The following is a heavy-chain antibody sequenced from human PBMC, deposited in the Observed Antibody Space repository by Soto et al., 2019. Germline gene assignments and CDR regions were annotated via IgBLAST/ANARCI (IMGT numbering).Heavy chain of an antibody. D-gene: IGHD3-10*01. V-gene: IGHV4-4*02. CDR1: GGSISSSNW. J-gene: IGHJ4*02. CDR2: IYHSGST. Sequence: QVQLQESGPGLVKPSGTLSLTCAVSGGSISSSNWWSWVRQPPGKGLEWIGEIYHSGSTNYNPSPKSRVTISVDKSKNQFSLKLSSVTAADTAVYYCARVSLHYGSGSYYVKYYFDYWGEGTLVTVSS. CDR3: ARVSLHYGSGSYYVKYYFDY.